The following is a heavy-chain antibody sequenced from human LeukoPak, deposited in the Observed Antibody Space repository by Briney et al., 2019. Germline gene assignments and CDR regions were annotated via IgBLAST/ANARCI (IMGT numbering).Heavy chain of an antibody. CDR3: AREYYDFWSGYYKPLDY. V-gene: IGHV3-30-3*01. J-gene: IGHJ4*02. CDR1: GFTFSSYA. D-gene: IGHD3-3*01. CDR2: ISYDGSNK. Sequence: AGGSLRLSCAASGFTFSSYAMHWVRQAPGKGLEWVAVISYDGSNKYCADSVKGRFTISRDNSKNTLYLQMNSLRAEDTAVYYCAREYYDFWSGYYKPLDYWGQGTLVTVSS.